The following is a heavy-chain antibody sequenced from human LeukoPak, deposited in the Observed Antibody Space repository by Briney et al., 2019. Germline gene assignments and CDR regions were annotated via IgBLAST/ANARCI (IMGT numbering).Heavy chain of an antibody. CDR3: TRDSGDYFDY. D-gene: IGHD3-10*01. CDR1: GGSISSSSYY. J-gene: IGHJ4*02. Sequence: SETLSLTCTVSGGSISSSSYYWGWIRQPPGKGLEWIGSIYSSGSTYYNASLKSRVIVSLDSSKNQFSLKLSSVTAADTAVYYCTRDSGDYFDYWGQGTLVTVSS. V-gene: IGHV4-39*07. CDR2: IYSSGST.